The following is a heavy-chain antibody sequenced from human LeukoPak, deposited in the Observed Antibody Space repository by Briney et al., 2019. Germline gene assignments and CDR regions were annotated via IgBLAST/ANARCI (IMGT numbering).Heavy chain of an antibody. CDR2: ITTYNGYT. CDR1: GYTFTNYG. D-gene: IGHD1-26*01. Sequence: ASVKVSCKASGYTFTNYGISWMRQAPGQGLEWMGWITTYNGYTNCAQKFQGRVTMTTDTSTSTAYMELRSLRSDDAAVYYCARLSGNYYIFDYWGQGTLVTVSS. J-gene: IGHJ4*02. V-gene: IGHV1-18*01. CDR3: ARLSGNYYIFDY.